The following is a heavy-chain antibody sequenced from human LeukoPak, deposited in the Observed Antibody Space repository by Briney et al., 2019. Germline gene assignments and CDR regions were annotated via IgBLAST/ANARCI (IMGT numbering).Heavy chain of an antibody. CDR1: GGSFSGYY. CDR3: ARAVRLNWFDP. V-gene: IGHV4-34*01. J-gene: IGHJ5*02. Sequence: SETLSLTCAVYGGSFSGYYWSWIRQPPGKGLEWIGEINHSGSTNYNPSLKSRVTISVDTSKNQFSLKLSSVTAADTAVYYCARAVRLNWFDPWGQGTLVTVSS. CDR2: INHSGST. D-gene: IGHD4-23*01.